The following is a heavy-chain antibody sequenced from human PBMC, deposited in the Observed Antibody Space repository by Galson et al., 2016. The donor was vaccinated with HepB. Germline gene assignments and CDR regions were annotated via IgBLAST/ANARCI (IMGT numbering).Heavy chain of an antibody. CDR2: FSGSGDTK. J-gene: IGHJ4*02. CDR3: AKRVGDYSPTYFDH. D-gene: IGHD4-17*01. V-gene: IGHV3-23*01. Sequence: SLRLSCATSGFTFGHYALSWFRQAPGKGLQWVAGFSGSGDTKYYTESVKGRFSISRDKSKNTLYLQMSSLRAEDTAVYYCAKRVGDYSPTYFDHWGQGTLVTVSS. CDR1: GFTFGHYA.